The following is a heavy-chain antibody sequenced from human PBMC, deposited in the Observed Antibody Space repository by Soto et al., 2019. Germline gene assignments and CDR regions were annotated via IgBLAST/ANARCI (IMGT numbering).Heavy chain of an antibody. CDR1: GFTFSSYA. Sequence: PGGSLRLSCAASGFTFSSYAMHWVRQAPGKGLEWVAVISYDGSNKYYADSVKGRFTISRDNSKNTLYLQMNSLRAEDTAVYYCARATEPVWFGELLSPTNYYYYGMDVWGQGTTVTVSS. CDR3: ARATEPVWFGELLSPTNYYYYGMDV. V-gene: IGHV3-30-3*01. D-gene: IGHD3-10*01. J-gene: IGHJ6*02. CDR2: ISYDGSNK.